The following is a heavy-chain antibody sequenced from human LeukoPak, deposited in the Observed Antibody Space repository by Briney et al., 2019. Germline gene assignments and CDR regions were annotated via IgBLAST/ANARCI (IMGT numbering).Heavy chain of an antibody. V-gene: IGHV4-30-2*01. D-gene: IGHD3-10*01. CDR2: IYHSGST. CDR3: ARAHGALHRYYGMDV. CDR1: GGSISSGGYS. J-gene: IGHJ6*02. Sequence: PSETLSLTCAVSGGSISSGGYSWSWIRQPPGKGLEWIGYIYHSGSTYYNPSLKSRVTISVDRSKNQFSLKLSSVTAADTAVYYCARAHGALHRYYGMDVWGQGTTVTVSS.